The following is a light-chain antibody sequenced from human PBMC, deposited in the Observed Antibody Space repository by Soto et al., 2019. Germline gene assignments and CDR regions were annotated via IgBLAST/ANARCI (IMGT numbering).Light chain of an antibody. CDR3: CSYAGSNTGV. Sequence: QSALTQPASVSGSPGQSITISCTGTATDVGSSNLVSWYQQHPGKVPKLIIYEASERPSGVSNRFSGSKSGNMASLTISGLQAEDEADYHCCSYAGSNTGVFGGGTKLTVL. CDR2: EAS. J-gene: IGLJ3*02. CDR1: ATDVGSSNL. V-gene: IGLV2-23*01.